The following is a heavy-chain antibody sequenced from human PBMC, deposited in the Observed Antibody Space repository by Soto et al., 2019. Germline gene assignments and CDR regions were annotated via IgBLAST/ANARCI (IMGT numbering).Heavy chain of an antibody. D-gene: IGHD3-16*02. Sequence: QVQLVQSGAEVRKPGASVKISCKASRYTFSSSAIHWVRQAPGQGLAWLGWIDAGNGNTDHSQKFQGRVSINMDTSASTAYMELSSMGPEDTAVYYCSGYSTLDNVRGSFRSHYYGMDVWGQGTTVTVSS. CDR2: IDAGNGNT. V-gene: IGHV1-3*01. CDR3: SGYSTLDNVRGSFRSHYYGMDV. J-gene: IGHJ6*02. CDR1: RYTFSSSA.